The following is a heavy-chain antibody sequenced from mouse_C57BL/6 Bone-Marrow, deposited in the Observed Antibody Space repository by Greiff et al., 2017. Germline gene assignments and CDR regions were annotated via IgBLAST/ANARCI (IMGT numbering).Heavy chain of an antibody. CDR1: GYTFTSYG. D-gene: IGHD2-5*01. CDR2: IYPRSGNT. Sequence: VQVVESGAELARPGASVKLSCKASGYTFTSYGISWVKQRTGQGLEWIGEIYPRSGNTYYNEKFKGKATLTADKSSSTAYMELRSLTSEDSAVYFCARGGIYSNYEAYWGQGTLVTVSA. V-gene: IGHV1-81*01. J-gene: IGHJ3*01. CDR3: ARGGIYSNYEAY.